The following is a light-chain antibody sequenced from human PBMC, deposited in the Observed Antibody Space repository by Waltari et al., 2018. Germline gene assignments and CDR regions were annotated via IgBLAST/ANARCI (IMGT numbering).Light chain of an antibody. V-gene: IGKV3-20*01. Sequence: IMLTQSPGTLSLSPGERAPPSCRASQSISRYLAWYQQKPGQAPRLLIYGASTRATGIPDRFSGSGSGTDFSLTISGLEPEDSAVYYCQHHFRLPATFGQGTKVEIK. J-gene: IGKJ1*01. CDR2: GAS. CDR1: QSISRY. CDR3: QHHFRLPAT.